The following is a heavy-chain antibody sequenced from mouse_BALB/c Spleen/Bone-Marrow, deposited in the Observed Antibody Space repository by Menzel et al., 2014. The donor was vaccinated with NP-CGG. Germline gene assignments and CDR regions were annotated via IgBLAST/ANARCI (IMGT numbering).Heavy chain of an antibody. D-gene: IGHD1-1*01. CDR1: GYTFTAYA. J-gene: IGHJ2*01. V-gene: IGHV1-67*01. CDR2: ISTYSGNT. CDR3: ARNFYGSSHLDY. Sequence: VQLQQSGPELVRPGVSVKLSCKGSGYTFTAYAMHWVKQSHAKSLEWIGLISTYSGNTHYNQNFKGKATMTVDKSSSTAYMELARLTSEDSAIYYCARNFYGSSHLDYWGQGTTLTVSS.